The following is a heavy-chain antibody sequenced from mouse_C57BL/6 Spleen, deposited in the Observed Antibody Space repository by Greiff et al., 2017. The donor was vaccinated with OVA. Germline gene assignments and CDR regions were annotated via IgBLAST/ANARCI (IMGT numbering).Heavy chain of an antibody. D-gene: IGHD4-1*01. CDR3: ARDQGLGRGYFDY. V-gene: IGHV3-6*01. CDR1: GYSITSGYY. CDR2: ISYDGSN. Sequence: EVKLQESGPGLVKPSQSLSLTCSVTGYSITSGYYWHWIRQFPGNKLEWMGYISYDGSNNYNPSLKNRISITRDTSKNQFFLKLNSVTTEDTATYYCARDQGLGRGYFDYWGQGTTLTVSS. J-gene: IGHJ2*01.